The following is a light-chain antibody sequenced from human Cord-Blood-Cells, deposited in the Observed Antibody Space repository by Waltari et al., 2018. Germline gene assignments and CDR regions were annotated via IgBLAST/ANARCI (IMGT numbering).Light chain of an antibody. J-gene: IGKJ4*01. CDR1: QSVSSN. Sequence: IVMTQSPATLSVPSGESDTISCRSSQSVSSNLAWYQQKPSQAPRLLIYSASTRATGIPARFSCSVSGTEFTLTISSLQSEDFAVYYCQQYNNWPPLTFGGGTKVEIK. V-gene: IGKV3-15*01. CDR2: SAS. CDR3: QQYNNWPPLT.